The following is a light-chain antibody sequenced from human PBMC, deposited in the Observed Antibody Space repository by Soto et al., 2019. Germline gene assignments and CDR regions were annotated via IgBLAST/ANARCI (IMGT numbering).Light chain of an antibody. CDR3: AAWDDSLNGPM. Sequence: QSVLTQPPSASGTPGQRVTISCSGGSSNIGSNSVNWYQQLPGTAPKLLIYSNNQRPSGIPDRFSGSKSGTSASLAISGLQSDDAADYYCAAWDDSLNGPMFGGGTQLTVL. V-gene: IGLV1-44*01. J-gene: IGLJ7*01. CDR1: SSNIGSNS. CDR2: SNN.